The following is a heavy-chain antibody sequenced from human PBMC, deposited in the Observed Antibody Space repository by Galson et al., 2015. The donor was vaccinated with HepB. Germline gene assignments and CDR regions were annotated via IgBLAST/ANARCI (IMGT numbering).Heavy chain of an antibody. J-gene: IGHJ6*02. V-gene: IGHV3-74*01. CDR2: INSDGSST. CDR3: ARGYEGEVYGMDV. Sequence: SLRLSCAASGFTFSSYWMHWVRQAPGKGLVWVSRINSDGSSTSYADSVKGRFTISRDNAKNTLYLQMNSLRAEDTAVYYCARGYEGEVYGMDVWGQGTTVTVSS. CDR1: GFTFSSYW. D-gene: IGHD1-1*01.